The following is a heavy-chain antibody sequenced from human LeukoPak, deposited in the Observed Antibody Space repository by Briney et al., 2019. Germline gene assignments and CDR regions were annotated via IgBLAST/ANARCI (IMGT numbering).Heavy chain of an antibody. CDR1: GYTFTSYG. CDR3: ARGGEFYYDFWSGYYPYYFDY. V-gene: IGHV1-18*01. D-gene: IGHD3-3*01. J-gene: IGHJ4*02. Sequence: ASVKVSCKASGYTFTSYGISWVRQAPGQGLEWKGWISAYNGNTNYAQKLQGRVTMTTDTSTSTAYMELRSLRSDDTAVYYCARGGEFYYDFWSGYYPYYFDYWGQGTLVTVSS. CDR2: ISAYNGNT.